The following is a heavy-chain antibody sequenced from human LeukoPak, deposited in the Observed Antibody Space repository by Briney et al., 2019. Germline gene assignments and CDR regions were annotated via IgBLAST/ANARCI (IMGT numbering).Heavy chain of an antibody. Sequence: ASVKVSCKASGYTFTYYYMHWVRQAPGQGLEWMGWINPNSGGTNYAQKFQGRVTMTRDTSISTAYMELSRLRSDDTAVYYCARYPRFWSGYYDAFDIWGQGTMVTVSS. V-gene: IGHV1-2*02. CDR2: INPNSGGT. CDR1: GYTFTYYY. D-gene: IGHD3-3*01. J-gene: IGHJ3*02. CDR3: ARYPRFWSGYYDAFDI.